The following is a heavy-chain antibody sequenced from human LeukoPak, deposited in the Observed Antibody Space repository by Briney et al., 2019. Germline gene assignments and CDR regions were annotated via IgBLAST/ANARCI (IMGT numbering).Heavy chain of an antibody. J-gene: IGHJ3*02. CDR2: IYYSGST. CDR3: ARGVTARAFDI. V-gene: IGHV4-59*12. D-gene: IGHD4-23*01. CDR1: GGSISSYY. Sequence: SETLSLTCTVSGGSISSYYWSWIRQPPGKGLEWIGYIYYSGSTNSNPSLRGRVTISLDKSENQFSLNLNSMTAADTALYFCARGVTARAFDIWGQGTMVTVSS.